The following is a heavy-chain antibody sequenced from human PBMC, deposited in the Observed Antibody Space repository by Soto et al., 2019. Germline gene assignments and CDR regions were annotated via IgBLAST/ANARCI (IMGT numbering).Heavy chain of an antibody. CDR2: IYYSGST. Sequence: SETLSLTCTVSGGSISSSSYYWGWIRQPPGKGLEWIGSIYYSGSTYYNPSLKSRVTISVDTSKNQFSLKLSSVTAADTAVYYCAQTPNFYYYYGMDVWGQGTTVTVSS. D-gene: IGHD3-3*01. V-gene: IGHV4-39*01. CDR1: GGSISSSSYY. J-gene: IGHJ6*02. CDR3: AQTPNFYYYYGMDV.